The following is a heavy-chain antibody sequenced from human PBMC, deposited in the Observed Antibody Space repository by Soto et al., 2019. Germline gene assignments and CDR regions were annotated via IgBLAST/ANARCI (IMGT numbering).Heavy chain of an antibody. Sequence: PGGSLRLSCAASGFTVSSNYMSWVRQAPGKGLEWVSVIYSGGSTYYADSVKGRFTISRDNSKNTLYLQMNSLRAEDTAVYYCARAASATLFQHWGQGTLVTVSS. J-gene: IGHJ1*01. CDR2: IYSGGST. V-gene: IGHV3-53*01. CDR3: ARAASATLFQH. CDR1: GFTVSSNY.